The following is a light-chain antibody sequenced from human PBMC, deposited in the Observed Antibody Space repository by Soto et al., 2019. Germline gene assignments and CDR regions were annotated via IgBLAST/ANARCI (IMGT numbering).Light chain of an antibody. CDR3: QQYHNLWS. CDR2: RAS. Sequence: IVMTQSPATLSVSPGDRVTLSFWASQNIYSNLGWYQQRPGQAPRLIIYRASARPTGIPARFSGSGSGTEFTLTISSLQSEDFATYYCQQYHNLWSFGRGTKVDIK. J-gene: IGKJ1*01. CDR1: QNIYSN. V-gene: IGKV3-15*01.